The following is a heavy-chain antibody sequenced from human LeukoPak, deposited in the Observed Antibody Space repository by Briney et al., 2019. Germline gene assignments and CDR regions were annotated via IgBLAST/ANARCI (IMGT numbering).Heavy chain of an antibody. CDR3: ARGEYSSSWSHFDP. Sequence: EASVKVSCKASGGTFSSYAISWVRQAPGQGLEWMGWISAYNGNTNYAQKLQGRVTMTTDTSTSTAYMELRSLRSDDTAVYYCARGEYSSSWSHFDPWGQGTLVTVSS. CDR1: GGTFSSYA. V-gene: IGHV1-18*01. CDR2: ISAYNGNT. J-gene: IGHJ5*02. D-gene: IGHD6-13*01.